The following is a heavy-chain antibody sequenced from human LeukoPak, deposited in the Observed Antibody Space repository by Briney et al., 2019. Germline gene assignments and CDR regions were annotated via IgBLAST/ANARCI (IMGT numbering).Heavy chain of an antibody. CDR3: ARDRNSNYPNDY. V-gene: IGHV3-21*01. Sequence: GGSLRLSCAASGFTFSSYGMHWVRQAPGKGLEWVSFISSSSSYIYYADSVKGRFTISRDNAKNSLYLQMNSLRAEDTAVYYCARDRNSNYPNDYWGQGTLVTVSS. CDR2: ISSSSSYI. CDR1: GFTFSSYG. D-gene: IGHD4-11*01. J-gene: IGHJ4*02.